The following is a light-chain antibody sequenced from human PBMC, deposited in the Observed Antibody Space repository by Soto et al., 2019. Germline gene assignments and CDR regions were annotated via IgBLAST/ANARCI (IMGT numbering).Light chain of an antibody. CDR1: QSITRL. V-gene: IGKV1-5*03. CDR2: TAS. J-gene: IGKJ1*01. CDR3: QQYITYQWT. Sequence: LHWTQSPSTLSAFVGDRATITCRASQSITRLLAWYQLKPGKAPKLLISTASRLQRGVPSRFSGNGSETAFTLTISSLQPDDFATYYCQQYITYQWTFGQGTKVDIK.